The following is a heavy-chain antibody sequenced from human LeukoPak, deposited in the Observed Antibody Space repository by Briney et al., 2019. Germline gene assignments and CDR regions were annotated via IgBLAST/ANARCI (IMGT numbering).Heavy chain of an antibody. Sequence: ASVKVSCKASGYTFIGYYMHWVRQAPGQGLEWMGRINPNSGGTNYAQKFQGRVTMTRDTSISTAYMELSRLRSDDTAVYYCARVLGNDYGGNSDYWGQGTLVTVSS. D-gene: IGHD4-23*01. CDR3: ARVLGNDYGGNSDY. CDR1: GYTFIGYY. J-gene: IGHJ4*02. V-gene: IGHV1-2*06. CDR2: INPNSGGT.